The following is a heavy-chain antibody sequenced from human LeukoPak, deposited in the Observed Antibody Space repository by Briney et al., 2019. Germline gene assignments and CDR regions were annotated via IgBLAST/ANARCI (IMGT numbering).Heavy chain of an antibody. J-gene: IGHJ4*02. V-gene: IGHV3-30*02. CDR2: IRYDGSNK. D-gene: IGHD6-13*01. CDR3: ARVYSSSWPLDY. Sequence: GGSLRLSCAASGFTFSSYGMHWVRQAPGKGLEWVAFIRYDGSNKYYADSVKGRFTISRDNSKNTLYLQMNSLRAEDTAVYYCARVYSSSWPLDYWGQGTLVTVSS. CDR1: GFTFSSYG.